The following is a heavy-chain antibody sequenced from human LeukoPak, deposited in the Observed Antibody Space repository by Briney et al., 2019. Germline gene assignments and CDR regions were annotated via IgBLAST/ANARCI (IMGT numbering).Heavy chain of an antibody. J-gene: IGHJ1*01. D-gene: IGHD6-13*01. CDR3: ARTGWGSSWYSAEYFQH. Sequence: SETLSLTCTVSGGSISSGSYYWSWIRQPAGKGLEWIGRIYTSGSTNYNPSLKSRVTISVDTSKNQFSLKLSSVTAADTAVYYCARTGWGSSWYSAEYFQHWGQGTLVTVSS. CDR2: IYTSGST. CDR1: GGSISSGSYY. V-gene: IGHV4-61*02.